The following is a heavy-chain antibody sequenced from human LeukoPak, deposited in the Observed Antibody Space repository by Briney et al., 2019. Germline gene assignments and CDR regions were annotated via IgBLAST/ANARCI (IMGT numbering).Heavy chain of an antibody. CDR1: GGSISSGDYY. Sequence: SETQSLTCTVSGGSISSGDYYWSWIRQPPGKGLEWIGYIYYSGSTYYNPSLKSRVTISVDTSKNQFSLKLSSVTAADTAVYYCARGKVGATGVGFDYWGQGTLVTVSS. CDR2: IYYSGST. CDR3: ARGKVGATGVGFDY. V-gene: IGHV4-30-4*08. J-gene: IGHJ4*02. D-gene: IGHD1-26*01.